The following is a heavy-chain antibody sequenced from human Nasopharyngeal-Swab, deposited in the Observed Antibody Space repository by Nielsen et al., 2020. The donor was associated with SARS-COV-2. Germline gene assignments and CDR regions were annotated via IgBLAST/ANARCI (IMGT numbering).Heavy chain of an antibody. CDR3: ARDDDGYNPFYYYYYMDV. Sequence: GESLKISCAASGFTFSSYAMSWVRQAPGKGLEWVSAISGSGSSTYYADSVKGRFTISRDNSKNTLYLQMNSLRAEDTAVYYCARDDDGYNPFYYYYYMDVWGKGTTVTVSS. CDR1: GFTFSSYA. J-gene: IGHJ6*03. V-gene: IGHV3-23*01. D-gene: IGHD5-24*01. CDR2: ISGSGSST.